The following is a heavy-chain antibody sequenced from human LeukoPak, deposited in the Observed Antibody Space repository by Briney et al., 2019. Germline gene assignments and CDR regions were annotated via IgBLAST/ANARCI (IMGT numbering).Heavy chain of an antibody. V-gene: IGHV3-30-3*01. J-gene: IGHJ4*02. Sequence: PGRSLRLSCAASGFTFSSYAMHWVRQAPGKGLEWVAVISYDGSNKYYADSVKGRFTISRDNSKNTLYLQMNSLRAEDTAVYYCAAYIVYDYWGQGTLVAVSS. CDR3: AAYIVYDY. CDR2: ISYDGSNK. D-gene: IGHD2-15*01. CDR1: GFTFSSYA.